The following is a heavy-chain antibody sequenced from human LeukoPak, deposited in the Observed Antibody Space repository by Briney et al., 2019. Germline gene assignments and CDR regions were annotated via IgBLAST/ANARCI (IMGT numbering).Heavy chain of an antibody. D-gene: IGHD7-27*01. CDR1: GFPFSSYA. J-gene: IGHJ6*03. CDR2: ISGSGGST. CDR3: AKDRVLTGTVPYYMDV. Sequence: PGGALRLSCAASGFPFSSYAMSWVRQALGKGLEWVSAISGSGGSTYYADSVKGRFTISRDNSKNTLYLQMNSLRAEDTAVYYCAKDRVLTGTVPYYMDVWGKGTTVTVSS. V-gene: IGHV3-23*01.